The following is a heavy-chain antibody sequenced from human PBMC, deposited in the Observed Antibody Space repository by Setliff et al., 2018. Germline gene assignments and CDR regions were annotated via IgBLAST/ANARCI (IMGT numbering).Heavy chain of an antibody. D-gene: IGHD2-21*02. CDR1: GYTFTGYY. V-gene: IGHV1-2*02. J-gene: IGHJ4*02. Sequence: GASVKVSCKASGYTFTGYYMHWVRQAPGQGLEWVGWINPNGGGTNYAQKFQGRVTMTRDTSISTAYMELSRLRSDDTAVYYCARTGHCGGDCYGFDYWGQGTLVTVSS. CDR2: INPNGGGT. CDR3: ARTGHCGGDCYGFDY.